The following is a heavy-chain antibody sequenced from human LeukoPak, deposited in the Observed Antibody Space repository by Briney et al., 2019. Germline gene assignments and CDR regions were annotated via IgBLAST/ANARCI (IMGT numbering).Heavy chain of an antibody. CDR3: TQTRGSYSNHRYAFDI. J-gene: IGHJ3*02. CDR2: IYTSGST. D-gene: IGHD1-26*01. Sequence: SETLSLTCTVSGGSISSGSYYWRWLRQPAGKGLEWIGRIYTSGSTNYNPSLTSRVTISVDTSKNQFSLKLSSVTAADSAVYYCTQTRGSYSNHRYAFDIWGQGTMVTVSS. V-gene: IGHV4-61*02. CDR1: GGSISSGSYY.